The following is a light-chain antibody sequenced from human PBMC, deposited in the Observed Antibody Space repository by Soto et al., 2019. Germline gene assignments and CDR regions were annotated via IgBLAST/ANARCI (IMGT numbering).Light chain of an antibody. CDR1: QSVSSS. V-gene: IGKV3-11*01. CDR2: DAS. CDR3: QHRINWPLA. J-gene: IGKJ4*01. Sequence: EIVLTQSPATLSLSPGERATLSCRASQSVSSSLAWYQQKPGQAPRLLIYDASSRATGIPARFSGSGSGADFTLTISSLEPEDFAFYYCQHRINWPLAFGGGPKVEIK.